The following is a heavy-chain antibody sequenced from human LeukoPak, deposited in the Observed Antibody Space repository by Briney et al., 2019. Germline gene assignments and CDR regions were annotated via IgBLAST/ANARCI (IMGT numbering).Heavy chain of an antibody. V-gene: IGHV1-69*13. CDR2: IIPIFGTA. Sequence: SVKVSCKASGGTFRSYAILWVRQAPGQGLEWMGGIIPIFGTANYAQKFQGRVTTTADESTSTAYMELSSLRSEDTAVYYCARGGYCSSTSCHLYYNWFDPWGQGTLVTVSS. CDR1: GGTFRSYA. CDR3: ARGGYCSSTSCHLYYNWFDP. D-gene: IGHD2-2*01. J-gene: IGHJ5*02.